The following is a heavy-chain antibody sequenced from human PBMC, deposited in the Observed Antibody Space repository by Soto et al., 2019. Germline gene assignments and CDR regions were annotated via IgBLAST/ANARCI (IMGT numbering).Heavy chain of an antibody. D-gene: IGHD2-15*01. CDR3: AKDRLGGGAAY. V-gene: IGHV3-23*01. Sequence: EVQLLESGGGLVQPAGSLRLSCAASGFTFSNYAMRWVRQTPGKGLEWVSPISGGGGNTYYPDSVKGRFTISRDNSKDTVYLQMNSLLAEDAAIYYCAKDRLGGGAAYWGQGSLVPVTS. J-gene: IGHJ4*02. CDR1: GFTFSNYA. CDR2: ISGGGGNT.